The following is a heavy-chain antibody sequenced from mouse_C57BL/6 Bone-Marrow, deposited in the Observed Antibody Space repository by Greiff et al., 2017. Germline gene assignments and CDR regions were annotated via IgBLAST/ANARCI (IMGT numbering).Heavy chain of an antibody. J-gene: IGHJ2*01. Sequence: QVQLQQSGAELVRPGASVTLSCKASGYTFTDYEMHWVKQTPVHGLEWIGAIDPETGGTAYNQKFKGKAILTADKSSSTAYMELRSLTSEDSAVYYCTRRRVDSTTLFDYWGQGTTLTVSS. CDR1: GYTFTDYE. CDR2: IDPETGGT. D-gene: IGHD2-12*01. V-gene: IGHV1-15*01. CDR3: TRRRVDSTTLFDY.